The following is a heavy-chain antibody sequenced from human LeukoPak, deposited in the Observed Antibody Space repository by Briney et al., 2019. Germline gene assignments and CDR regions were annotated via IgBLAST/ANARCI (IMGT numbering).Heavy chain of an antibody. Sequence: GGSLRLSCAASGFTFSSYEMNWVRQAPGKGLEWFSYISSSGSTIYYADSVKGRFTISRDNAKNSLYLQMNSLRAEDTAVYYCERSRDYVWGSYRYRGAFDIWGQGTMVTVSS. D-gene: IGHD3-16*02. CDR2: ISSSGSTI. J-gene: IGHJ3*02. V-gene: IGHV3-48*03. CDR1: GFTFSSYE. CDR3: ERSRDYVWGSYRYRGAFDI.